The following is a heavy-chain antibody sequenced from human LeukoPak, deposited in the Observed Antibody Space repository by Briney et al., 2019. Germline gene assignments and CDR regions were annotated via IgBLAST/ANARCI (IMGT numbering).Heavy chain of an antibody. D-gene: IGHD5-18*01. CDR3: ARSEGYGHFDY. Sequence: PGGSLRLSCAASGFTVSSNYVSWVRQAPGKGLEWVSVIYSGGSTYYADSVKGRFTISRDNSKNTLYFQMNSLRAEDTAVYYCARSEGYGHFDYWGQGTLVTVSS. V-gene: IGHV3-53*01. CDR2: IYSGGST. J-gene: IGHJ4*02. CDR1: GFTVSSNY.